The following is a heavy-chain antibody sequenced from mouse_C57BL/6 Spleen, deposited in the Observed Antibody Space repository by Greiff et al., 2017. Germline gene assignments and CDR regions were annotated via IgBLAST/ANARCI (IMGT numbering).Heavy chain of an antibody. J-gene: IGHJ2*01. CDR2: IYPGSGNT. D-gene: IGHD3-1*01. Sequence: QVQLQQSGAELVRPGASVKLSCKASGYTFTDYYINWVKQRPGQGLEWIARIYPGSGNTYYNEKFKGKATLTAEKSSSTAYMQLSSLTSEDSAVYFCARDGAFDYWGQGTTLTVSS. CDR3: ARDGAFDY. V-gene: IGHV1-76*01. CDR1: GYTFTDYY.